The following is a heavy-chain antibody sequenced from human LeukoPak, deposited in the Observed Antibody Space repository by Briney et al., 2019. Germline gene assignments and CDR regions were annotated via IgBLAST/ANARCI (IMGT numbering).Heavy chain of an antibody. CDR3: ARGRVTTNYYYYYYYMDV. Sequence: PSETLSLTCAVYGGSFSGYYWSWLRQPPGKGLEWIGEINHSGSTNYNPSLKSRVTISVDTSKNQFSLKLSSVTAADTAVYYCARGRVTTNYYYYYYYMDVWGKGTTVTVSS. CDR1: GGSFSGYY. D-gene: IGHD4-11*01. J-gene: IGHJ6*03. CDR2: INHSGST. V-gene: IGHV4-34*01.